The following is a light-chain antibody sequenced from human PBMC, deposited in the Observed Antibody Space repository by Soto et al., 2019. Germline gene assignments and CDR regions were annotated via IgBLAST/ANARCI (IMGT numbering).Light chain of an antibody. Sequence: IVCMQSPGTLSVCPWEVGARCGMVSQSVSSSYLAWYQQKHGQAPRLLIYGASSRATGIPDRFSGSGSGTDFTLTISRLEPEDFAVYYCQVYGPSPPITFGQGTRLEI. J-gene: IGKJ5*01. V-gene: IGKV3-20*01. CDR3: QVYGPSPPIT. CDR2: GAS. CDR1: QSVSSSY.